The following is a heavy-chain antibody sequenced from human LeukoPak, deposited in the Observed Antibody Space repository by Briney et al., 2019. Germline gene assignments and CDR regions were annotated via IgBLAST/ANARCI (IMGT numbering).Heavy chain of an antibody. CDR3: VQTPGWPGFDY. Sequence: SETLSLTCTASGAPISRFYWSWVRQPPGKGLEWIGNIYNGVPTFFNPSLHSRVTLSVDTSKTQFSLQLASVTAADTAVYYCVQTPGWPGFDYWGQGILVTVSS. CDR1: GAPISRFY. D-gene: IGHD6-19*01. V-gene: IGHV4-4*09. J-gene: IGHJ4*02. CDR2: IYNGVPT.